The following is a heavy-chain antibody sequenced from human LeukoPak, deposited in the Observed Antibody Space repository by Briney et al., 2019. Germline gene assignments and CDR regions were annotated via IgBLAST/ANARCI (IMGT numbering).Heavy chain of an antibody. Sequence: ASVKVSCKASGYTFTSYGISWVRQAPGQGLEWMGWISAYNGNTNYAQKLQGRVTMTTDTSTSTAYMELRSLRSDDTAVYYCARDGAYYDFWSGYPARRAEYYFDYWGQGTLVTVSS. J-gene: IGHJ4*02. CDR1: GYTFTSYG. CDR3: ARDGAYYDFWSGYPARRAEYYFDY. CDR2: ISAYNGNT. V-gene: IGHV1-18*01. D-gene: IGHD3-3*01.